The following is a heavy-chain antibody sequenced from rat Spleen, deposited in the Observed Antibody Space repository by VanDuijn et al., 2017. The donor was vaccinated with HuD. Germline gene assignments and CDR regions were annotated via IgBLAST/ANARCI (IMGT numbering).Heavy chain of an antibody. Sequence: EVQLVESGGGLVQPGRSLKLSCAASGFTFNNYGMHWIRQAPTKGLEWVTSISPTGGSTFYRDYVKGRFTISRDNAKSTLYLQMDSLGSEDTDTYYCARHGIYNNYGWFAYWGQGTLVTVSS. CDR2: ISPTGGST. V-gene: IGHV5-19*01. J-gene: IGHJ3*01. CDR3: ARHGIYNNYGWFAY. CDR1: GFTFNNYG. D-gene: IGHD1-10*01.